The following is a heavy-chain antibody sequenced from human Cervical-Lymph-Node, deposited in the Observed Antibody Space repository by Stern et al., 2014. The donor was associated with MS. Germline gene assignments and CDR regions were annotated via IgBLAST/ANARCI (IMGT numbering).Heavy chain of an antibody. D-gene: IGHD2-21*02. J-gene: IGHJ4*02. Sequence: QVKLKESGPGLVKPSQTMSLTCTVSGGSITSGGFHLSWIRQHPGKGLEWIGYFDYSGSNYYNPSLKSRLTISVDTSINQLSLNLSSVTAADTAVYYCARANFNGDCDLGYFDQWGQGTLVTVSS. CDR3: ARANFNGDCDLGYFDQ. CDR1: GGSITSGGFH. CDR2: FDYSGSN. V-gene: IGHV4-31*03.